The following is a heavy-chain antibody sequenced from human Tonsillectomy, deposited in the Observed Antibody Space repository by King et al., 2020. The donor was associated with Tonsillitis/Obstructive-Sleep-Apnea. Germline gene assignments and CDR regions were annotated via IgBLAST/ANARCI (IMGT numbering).Heavy chain of an antibody. D-gene: IGHD2-21*02. CDR1: GGSFSNYY. CDR3: ARDSRAVTPTSGGMDG. Sequence: VQLQQWGAGLLKPSETLSLTCAVYGGSFSNYYWSWIRQPPGKGLEWIGEINHSGSTNYNPSLKSRVTISVDTSKNQFSLKLSSVTAADTAVYYCARDSRAVTPTSGGMDGWGQGTQVTGSS. CDR2: INHSGST. J-gene: IGHJ6*02. V-gene: IGHV4-34*01.